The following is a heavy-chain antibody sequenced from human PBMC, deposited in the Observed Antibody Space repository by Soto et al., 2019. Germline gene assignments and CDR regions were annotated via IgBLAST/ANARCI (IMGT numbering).Heavy chain of an antibody. D-gene: IGHD2-2*01. CDR2: IITICGTA. Sequence: QVQRVQSGAEVKKPVSSVKVSCKASGGTFSSYAISWGRQAPGQGLEWMGGIITICGTANYAQKFQGRVTITADESTSTAYMELSSLRSEDTAVYYCAIAVPSDIPAPSPLGDYYYSGMDVWGQGTTVPVSS. CDR1: GGTFSSYA. V-gene: IGHV1-69*01. J-gene: IGHJ6*02. CDR3: AIAVPSDIPAPSPLGDYYYSGMDV.